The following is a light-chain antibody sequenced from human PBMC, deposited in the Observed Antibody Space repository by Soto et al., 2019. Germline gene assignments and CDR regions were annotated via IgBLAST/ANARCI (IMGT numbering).Light chain of an antibody. V-gene: IGKV3-15*01. Sequence: EIVMTQTPATLSVSPGERDTLFCRASQNINNNLAWYQQKPGQAPRLLIYGAYTRATGIPATFSGSGSGTEFTLTISSLQSEDFAVYYCQQYNSWPPLTFGGGTKVEI. CDR2: GAY. CDR3: QQYNSWPPLT. J-gene: IGKJ4*01. CDR1: QNINNN.